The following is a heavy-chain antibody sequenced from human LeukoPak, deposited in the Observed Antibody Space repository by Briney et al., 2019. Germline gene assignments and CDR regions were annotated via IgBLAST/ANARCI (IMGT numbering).Heavy chain of an antibody. J-gene: IGHJ4*02. CDR3: ARGGGFDMGGYYFDY. Sequence: SETLSLTCTVSGGSISNYYWSWIRQPPGKGLEWIGYIYHSGSINYNPSLKSRVTISVDTSKNQFSLNLSSVTAADTAVYYCARGGGFDMGGYYFDYWGQGTLVTVSS. D-gene: IGHD5-12*01. V-gene: IGHV4-59*01. CDR1: GGSISNYY. CDR2: IYHSGSI.